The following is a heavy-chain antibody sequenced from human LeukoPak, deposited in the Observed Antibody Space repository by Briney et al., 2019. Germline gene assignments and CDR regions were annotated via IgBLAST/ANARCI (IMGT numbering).Heavy chain of an antibody. CDR1: GFTFSNYG. CDR3: ARDVGLRYFFDS. Sequence: GGSLRLSCAASGFTFSNYGMHWVRQAPGKGLEWVAVVRDDGYNKYYAESVKGRCTISRDNSKTTVYLEMSSLRADDTAIYFCARDVGLRYFFDSWGQGTLATVSS. CDR2: VRDDGYNK. D-gene: IGHD3-3*01. J-gene: IGHJ4*02. V-gene: IGHV3-33*01.